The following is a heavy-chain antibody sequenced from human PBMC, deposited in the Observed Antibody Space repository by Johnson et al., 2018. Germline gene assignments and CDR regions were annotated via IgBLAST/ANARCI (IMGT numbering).Heavy chain of an antibody. Sequence: VQLVQSGGGLVQXGGSLRLSCAASGFTFSTYAMSWVRQAPGKGLEWVSGISGSSGSTYYADSVKGRFTISRDNSKNTLYLQMNSLRAEDTAVYYCAKGTHIVVVTAIYYWGQGTLVTVSS. CDR2: ISGSSGST. V-gene: IGHV3-23*04. J-gene: IGHJ4*02. D-gene: IGHD2-21*02. CDR1: GFTFSTYA. CDR3: AKGTHIVVVTAIYY.